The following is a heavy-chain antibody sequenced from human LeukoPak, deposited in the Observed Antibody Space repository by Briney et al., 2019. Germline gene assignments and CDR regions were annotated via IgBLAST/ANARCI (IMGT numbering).Heavy chain of an antibody. J-gene: IGHJ4*02. V-gene: IGHV3-33*08. D-gene: IGHD5-12*01. CDR1: GFTFSSYG. Sequence: GGSLRLSCAASGFTFSSYGMHWVRQAPGKGLEWVAVIWYDGSNKYYADSVKGRFTISRDNSKNTLYLQMSSLRAEDTAVYYCARDRGVAAHLDYWGQGTLVTVSS. CDR3: ARDRGVAAHLDY. CDR2: IWYDGSNK.